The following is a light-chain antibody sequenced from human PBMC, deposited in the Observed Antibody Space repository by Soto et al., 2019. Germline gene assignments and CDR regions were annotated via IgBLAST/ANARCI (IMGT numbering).Light chain of an antibody. CDR1: QSIRSE. J-gene: IGKJ5*01. CDR3: QQYNSYPIS. CDR2: DVS. Sequence: DIQMTQSPSTLSASVGDRVTITCRASQSIRSELAWYQQKPGKAPKLLIYDVSSLESGVPSRFSGSGSGTEFTLAISSLQPDDFATYYCQQYNSYPISFGQGTRLEIK. V-gene: IGKV1-5*01.